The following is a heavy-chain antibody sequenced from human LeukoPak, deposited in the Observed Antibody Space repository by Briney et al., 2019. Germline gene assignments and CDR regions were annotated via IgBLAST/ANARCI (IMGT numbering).Heavy chain of an antibody. J-gene: IGHJ6*02. CDR1: GYTFTSYF. CDR3: AKVRGTNYYYYYGMDV. D-gene: IGHD1/OR15-1a*01. V-gene: IGHV1-46*01. Sequence: ASVKVSCKASGYTFTSYFMHWVRQAPGQGLEWMGIINPSGGSTSYAQKFQGRVTMTRDTSTSTVYMELSSLRSEDTAVYYCAKVRGTNYYYYYGMDVWGQGTTVTVSS. CDR2: INPSGGST.